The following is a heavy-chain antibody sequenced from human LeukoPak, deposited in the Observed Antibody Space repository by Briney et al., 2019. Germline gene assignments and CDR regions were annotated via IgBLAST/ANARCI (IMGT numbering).Heavy chain of an antibody. CDR3: AKDRPNYYENNGPYYRLNGDS. J-gene: IGHJ5*01. CDR1: GFTFSTYA. CDR2: ISSSGEIT. V-gene: IGHV3-23*01. Sequence: GGSLRLSCAASGFTFSTYAMSWVRQTPGKGLEWVSSISSSGEITFYADSVKGRFTISRDNSKNRLYLQMDSLRAEDTALYYCAKDRPNYYENNGPYYRLNGDSWGQGTLVTVSS. D-gene: IGHD3-22*01.